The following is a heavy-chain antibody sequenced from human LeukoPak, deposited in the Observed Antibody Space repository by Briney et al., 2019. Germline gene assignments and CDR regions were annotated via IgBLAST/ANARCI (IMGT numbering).Heavy chain of an antibody. CDR1: GGSISGYY. Sequence: SETLSLTCTVSGGSISGYYWSWIRQPPGKGLEWIGYIYYSGSTNYNPSLKSRVTISVDTSKNQFSLKLSSVTAAGTAVYYCASYRQSFDYWGQGTLVTVSS. V-gene: IGHV4-59*08. CDR2: IYYSGST. D-gene: IGHD1-26*01. J-gene: IGHJ4*02. CDR3: ASYRQSFDY.